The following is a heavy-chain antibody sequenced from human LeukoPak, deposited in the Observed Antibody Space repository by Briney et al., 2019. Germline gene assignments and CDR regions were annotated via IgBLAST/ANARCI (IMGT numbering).Heavy chain of an antibody. Sequence: SETLSLTCTASGYSISSGYYWGWIRQPPGKGLEWIGSIYHSGSTYYNPSLKSRVTISVDTSKNQFSLKLSSVTAADTAVYYCARDPAGTGPGVWGQGTLVTVSS. D-gene: IGHD6-19*01. J-gene: IGHJ4*02. V-gene: IGHV4-38-2*02. CDR1: GYSISSGYY. CDR3: ARDPAGTGPGV. CDR2: IYHSGST.